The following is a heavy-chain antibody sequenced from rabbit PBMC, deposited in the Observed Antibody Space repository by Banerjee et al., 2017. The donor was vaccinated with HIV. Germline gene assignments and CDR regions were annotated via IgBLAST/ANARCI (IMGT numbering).Heavy chain of an antibody. V-gene: IGHV1S45*01. CDR1: GVSFSARDV. D-gene: IGHD4-1*01. CDR2: INTATGKA. CDR3: ARDLAGAIGWNFYL. J-gene: IGHJ4*01. Sequence: EQLEESGGGLVKPEGSLTLTCKASGVSFSARDVMCWVRQAPGKGLGRIACINTATGKAVYASWAKGRFAITKTSSTTVTLQMASLTSADTATYCCARDLAGAIGWNFYLWGPGSLVTVS.